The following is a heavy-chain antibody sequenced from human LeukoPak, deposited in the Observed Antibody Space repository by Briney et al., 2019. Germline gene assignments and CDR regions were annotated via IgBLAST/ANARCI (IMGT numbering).Heavy chain of an antibody. Sequence: GASVKVSCKASGGTFSSYAISWVRQAPGQGLEWMGGIIPIFGTANYAQKFQGRVTITADESTSTAYMELSSLRSEDTAVYYCARDSFIAARPGAVSTHYYYYMDVWGKGTTVTVSS. J-gene: IGHJ6*03. V-gene: IGHV1-69*13. CDR3: ARDSFIAARPGAVSTHYYYYMDV. CDR1: GGTFSSYA. D-gene: IGHD6-6*01. CDR2: IIPIFGTA.